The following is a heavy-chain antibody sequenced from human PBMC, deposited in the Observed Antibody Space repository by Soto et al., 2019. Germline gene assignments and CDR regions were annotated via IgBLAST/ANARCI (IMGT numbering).Heavy chain of an antibody. J-gene: IGHJ6*02. CDR3: ARGPLSIXIFGVARTSDYYYGMDV. V-gene: IGHV4-34*01. Sequence: SETLSLTCAVYGGSFSCYYWSWIRQPPGKGLERIGEINHSGSTNYNPSLKSRVTISVDTSKNQFSLKLSSVTAADTAVYYCARGPLSIXIFGVARTSDYYYGMDVWGPGTTVTVSS. CDR1: GGSFSCYY. D-gene: IGHD3-3*01. CDR2: INHSGST.